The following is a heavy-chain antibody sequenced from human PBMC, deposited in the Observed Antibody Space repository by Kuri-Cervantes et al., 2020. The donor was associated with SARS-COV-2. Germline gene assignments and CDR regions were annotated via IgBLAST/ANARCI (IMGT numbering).Heavy chain of an antibody. CDR2: INHSGST. Sequence: SETLSLTCAVYGGSFSGCYWSWIRQPPGKGLEWIGEINHSGSTNYNPSLKSRVTISVDTSKNQFSLKLSSVTAADTAVYYCARGRGALGYCSSTSCYRGWYFDYWGQGTLVTVSS. V-gene: IGHV4-34*01. D-gene: IGHD2-2*01. CDR1: GGSFSGCY. CDR3: ARGRGALGYCSSTSCYRGWYFDY. J-gene: IGHJ4*02.